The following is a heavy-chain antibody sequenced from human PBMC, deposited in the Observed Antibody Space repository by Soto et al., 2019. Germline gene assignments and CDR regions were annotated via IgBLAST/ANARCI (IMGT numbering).Heavy chain of an antibody. V-gene: IGHV4-59*08. CDR2: IDYRGST. CDR3: ARLSMGGEYNWFDP. CDR1: GGSIRSYY. Sequence: SETLSLTCTVSGGSIRSYYWSWIRQPPGKGLEWIGFIDYRGSTNDNPSLKSRVTTSVDTSKNQFSLRLSSVTAADTAVYYCARLSMGGEYNWFDPWGPGTLVTVSS. J-gene: IGHJ5*02. D-gene: IGHD3-16*01.